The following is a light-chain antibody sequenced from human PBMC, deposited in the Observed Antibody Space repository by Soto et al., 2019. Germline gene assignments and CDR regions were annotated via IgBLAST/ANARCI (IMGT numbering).Light chain of an antibody. J-gene: IGLJ2*01. CDR3: SSITGSSHVV. Sequence: QSALTQPASVSGSPGQSITISCTGTSSDVGGYNYVSWYQQHPGKAPKLMIYEVSNRPLGISNRFSGSKSGNTASLTISGLQAEDEADYYCSSITGSSHVVFGGGTKLTVL. CDR1: SSDVGGYNY. V-gene: IGLV2-14*01. CDR2: EVS.